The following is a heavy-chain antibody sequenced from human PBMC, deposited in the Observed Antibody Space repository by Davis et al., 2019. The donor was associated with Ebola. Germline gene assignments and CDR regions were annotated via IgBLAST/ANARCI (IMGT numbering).Heavy chain of an antibody. CDR3: ARDDIIGSSWYRNWFDP. Sequence: AASVKVSCKASGYTFTGYYMHWVRQAPGQGLEWMGWINPNSGGTNYAQKFQGWVTMTRDTSISTAYMELSRLRSDYTAVYYCARDDIIGSSWYRNWFDPWGQGTLVTVSS. V-gene: IGHV1-2*04. CDR2: INPNSGGT. CDR1: GYTFTGYY. D-gene: IGHD6-13*01. J-gene: IGHJ5*02.